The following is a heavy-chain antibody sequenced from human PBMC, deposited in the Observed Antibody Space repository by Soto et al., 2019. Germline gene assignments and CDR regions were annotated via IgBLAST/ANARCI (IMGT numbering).Heavy chain of an antibody. Sequence: PGESLKISCKGSGYSFTSYWIGWVRQMPGKGLEWMGIIYPGDSDTRYSPSFQGQVTISADKSISTAYLQWSSLKASDTAMYYCARNYDFWSGSRRYFDYWGQGTLVTVSS. CDR1: GYSFTSYW. CDR2: IYPGDSDT. D-gene: IGHD3-3*01. CDR3: ARNYDFWSGSRRYFDY. J-gene: IGHJ4*02. V-gene: IGHV5-51*01.